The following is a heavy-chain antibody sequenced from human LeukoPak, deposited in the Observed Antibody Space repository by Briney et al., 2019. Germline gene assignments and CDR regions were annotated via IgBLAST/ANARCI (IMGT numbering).Heavy chain of an antibody. Sequence: SETLSLTCSVSGASITTSAYYWGWIRQPPGKGLDWIGNIYYSGSTYYNPSLKSRVTISVDTSKNQFSLKLSSVTAADTAMYYCASYYYDSSGYTWYYFDYWGQGTLVTVSS. CDR2: IYYSGST. CDR3: ASYYYDSSGYTWYYFDY. CDR1: GASITTSAYY. V-gene: IGHV4-39*07. J-gene: IGHJ4*02. D-gene: IGHD3-22*01.